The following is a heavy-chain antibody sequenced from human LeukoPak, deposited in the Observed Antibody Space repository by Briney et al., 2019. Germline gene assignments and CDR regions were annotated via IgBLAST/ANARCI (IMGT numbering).Heavy chain of an antibody. Sequence: SGGSLRLSCAASGFTFDDYGMSWVRQAPRKGLEWVSGINWNGGSTGYADSVKGRFTISRDNSKNTLYLQMNSLRAEDTAVYYCARDGGGAAMVRGVIQYYYYYGMDVWGKGTTVTVSS. V-gene: IGHV3-20*04. CDR3: ARDGGGAAMVRGVIQYYYYYGMDV. CDR2: INWNGGST. D-gene: IGHD3-10*01. CDR1: GFTFDDYG. J-gene: IGHJ6*04.